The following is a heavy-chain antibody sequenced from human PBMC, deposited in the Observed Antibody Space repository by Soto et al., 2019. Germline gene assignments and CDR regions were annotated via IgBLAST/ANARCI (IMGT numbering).Heavy chain of an antibody. CDR2: INHSGST. CDR1: GGSFSGYY. V-gene: IGHV4-34*01. D-gene: IGHD4-17*01. Sequence: QVQLQQWGAGLLKPSETLSLTCAVYGGSFSGYYWSWIRQPPGKGLEWIGEINHSGSTNYNPSLKSRVTISVDTPKNQFSLKLSSVTAADTAVYYCARTLYGEAPNPMDVWGKGTTVTVSS. J-gene: IGHJ6*03. CDR3: ARTLYGEAPNPMDV.